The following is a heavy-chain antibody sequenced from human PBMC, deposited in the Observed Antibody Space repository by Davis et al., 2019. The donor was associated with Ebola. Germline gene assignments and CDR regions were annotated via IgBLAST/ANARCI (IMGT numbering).Heavy chain of an antibody. D-gene: IGHD3-16*01. CDR2: IKQDGSER. V-gene: IGHV3-7*03. J-gene: IGHJ4*02. Sequence: PGGSLRLSCAASGFTFSNYWMSWVRQAPGKGLEWVANIKQDGSERHYVDSVKGRFTISRDNAKNSLYLQMNSLRVEDTAVYYCASNSYMGWGQGTLVTVSS. CDR1: GFTFSNYW. CDR3: ASNSYMG.